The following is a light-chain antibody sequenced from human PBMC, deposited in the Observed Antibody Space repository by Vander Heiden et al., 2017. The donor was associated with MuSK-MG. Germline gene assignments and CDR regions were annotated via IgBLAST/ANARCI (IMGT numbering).Light chain of an antibody. V-gene: IGKV3-11*01. CDR1: QTVSSY. CDR3: QQRSNWPPSIT. CDR2: DAS. J-gene: IGKJ5*01. Sequence: EIVLKQSPATLSLSPGERASLSCRASQTVSSYLAWFQQKPGQAPRLLIYDASNRATGIQARFSGSGSGTDFTLTISSREPEDFAVYYCQQRSNWPPSITFGQGTRLEIK.